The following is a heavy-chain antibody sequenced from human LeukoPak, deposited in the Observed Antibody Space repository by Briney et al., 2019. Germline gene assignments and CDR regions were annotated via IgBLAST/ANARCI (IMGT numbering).Heavy chain of an antibody. CDR3: ARGPRILAAGSYYFDY. Sequence: GGSLRLSCAASGFSFKDYYFSWIRQAPGKGLEWVSFINVNGGAMYYADFVKGRFTISMDNAKSSLYLEMNSLRVEDTAVYYCARGPRILAAGSYYFDYWGQGSLVTVSS. V-gene: IGHV3-11*01. CDR2: INVNGGAM. D-gene: IGHD6-13*01. J-gene: IGHJ4*02. CDR1: GFSFKDYY.